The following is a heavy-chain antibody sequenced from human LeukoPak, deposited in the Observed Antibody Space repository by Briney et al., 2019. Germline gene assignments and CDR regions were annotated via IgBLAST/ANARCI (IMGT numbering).Heavy chain of an antibody. CDR2: IYSGGST. J-gene: IGHJ4*02. CDR1: GFTVSSNY. V-gene: IGHV3-66*01. CDR3: ARDHDSSDDHNFDY. D-gene: IGHD3-22*01. Sequence: PGGSLRLSCAASGFTVSSNYMSWVRQAPGKGLEWVSVIYSGGSTCYADSVKGRFTISRDNSKNTLYLQMNSLRAEDTAVYYCARDHDSSDDHNFDYWGQGTLVTVSS.